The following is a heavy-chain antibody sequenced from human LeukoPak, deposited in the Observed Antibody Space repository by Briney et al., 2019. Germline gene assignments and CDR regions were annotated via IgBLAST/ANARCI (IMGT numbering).Heavy chain of an antibody. CDR1: GYSISSGYY. CDR3: ARALDDFDY. J-gene: IGHJ4*02. CDR2: IYHSGST. Sequence: SETLSLTCAVSGYSISSGYYWGWIRQPPGKWLEWIGSIYHSGSTYYNPSLKSRVTISVDTSKNQFSLKLSSVTAADTAVYYCARALDDFDYWGQGTLVTVSS. D-gene: IGHD1-1*01. V-gene: IGHV4-38-2*01.